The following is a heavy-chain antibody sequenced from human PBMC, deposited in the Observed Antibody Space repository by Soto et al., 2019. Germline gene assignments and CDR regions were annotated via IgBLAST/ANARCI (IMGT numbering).Heavy chain of an antibody. Sequence: ASVKVSCKASGYTFTSYAMHWVHQAPGQKLEWMGWINPDNGNTAYAQKFQGRVTMTRDTSKSTAFMELSSLTSEDTAVYYCARGPLGYSYGYGFDYWGQGTLVTVSS. CDR2: INPDNGNT. J-gene: IGHJ4*02. V-gene: IGHV1-3*01. CDR3: ARGPLGYSYGYGFDY. CDR1: GYTFTSYA. D-gene: IGHD5-18*01.